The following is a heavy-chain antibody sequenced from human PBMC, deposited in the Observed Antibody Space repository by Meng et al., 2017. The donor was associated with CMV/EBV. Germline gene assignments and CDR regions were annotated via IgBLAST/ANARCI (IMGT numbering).Heavy chain of an antibody. CDR3: ARDLGGYDDYAYYYGMDV. Sequence: SETLSLTCAVSGDSIGTNSYYWGWIRQPPGKGLEWIGSIYYRGSTYYNPSLKSRLTISLDASKNQFSLKLSSVTAADTAVYYCARDLGGYDDYAYYYGMDVWGQGTTVTVSS. CDR2: IYYRGST. D-gene: IGHD4-17*01. CDR1: GDSIGTNSYY. J-gene: IGHJ6*02. V-gene: IGHV4-39*07.